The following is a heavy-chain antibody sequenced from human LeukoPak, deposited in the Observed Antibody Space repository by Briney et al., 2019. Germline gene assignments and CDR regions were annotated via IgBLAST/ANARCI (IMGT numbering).Heavy chain of an antibody. V-gene: IGHV3-30-3*01. Sequence: PGRSLRLSCAASGFTFSSYAMHWVRQAPGKGLEWVAVISYDGSNKYYADSVKGRFTISRDNSKNTLYLQMNSLRAEDTAVYYCARAGVPYYYYGMDVWGQGTTVTVSS. CDR1: GFTFSSYA. CDR3: ARAGVPYYYYGMDV. CDR2: ISYDGSNK. J-gene: IGHJ6*02.